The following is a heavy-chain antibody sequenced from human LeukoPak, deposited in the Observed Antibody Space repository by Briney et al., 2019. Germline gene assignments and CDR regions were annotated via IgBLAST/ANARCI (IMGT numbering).Heavy chain of an antibody. CDR1: GYNFIDYY. Sequence: ASVKVSCKASGYNFIDYYMHWVRQAPGQGLEWMGWIHPSTGNPTYAQGFTGRFVFSLDTSVSTTYLQISSLKAEDTAVYYCARAYQRLGYLSLPDYWGQGTLVTVSS. CDR2: IHPSTGNP. J-gene: IGHJ4*02. D-gene: IGHD3-16*02. CDR3: ARAYQRLGYLSLPDY. V-gene: IGHV7-4-1*02.